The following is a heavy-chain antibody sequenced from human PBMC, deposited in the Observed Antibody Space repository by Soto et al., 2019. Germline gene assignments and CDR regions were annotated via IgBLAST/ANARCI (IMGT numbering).Heavy chain of an antibody. Sequence: PGESLKISCKGSGYNFANYWICCFLQMPGKVLEWMGMIFPGDSDTKNSPSLQGQITMSVDKSDSSAYLQWRSLKASDTAMYYCAAGYTTGPDAFDIWGQGTMVTVSS. V-gene: IGHV5-51*01. D-gene: IGHD6-13*01. CDR2: IFPGDSDT. CDR1: GYNFANYW. CDR3: AAGYTTGPDAFDI. J-gene: IGHJ3*02.